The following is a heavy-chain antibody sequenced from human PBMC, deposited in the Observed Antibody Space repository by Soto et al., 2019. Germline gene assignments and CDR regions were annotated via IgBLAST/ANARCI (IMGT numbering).Heavy chain of an antibody. J-gene: IGHJ4*02. CDR2: IYYSGST. V-gene: IGHV4-59*03. D-gene: IGHD6-13*01. CDR3: TRTFISSQDGFDL. CDR1: GGSISSYY. Sequence: SETLSLTCTVSGGSISSYYWSWIRQPPGKGLEWIGYIYYSGSTNYNPSLKSRVTISVDTSTSIVYMELSSLRSDDTAVYYCTRTFISSQDGFDLWGQGTLVTVSS.